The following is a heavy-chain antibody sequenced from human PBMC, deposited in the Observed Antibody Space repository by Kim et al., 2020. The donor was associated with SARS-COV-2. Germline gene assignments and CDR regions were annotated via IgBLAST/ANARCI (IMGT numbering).Heavy chain of an antibody. CDR2: ISIDGVGT. J-gene: IGHJ4*02. D-gene: IGHD1-1*01. V-gene: IGHV3-23*01. Sequence: GGSLRLSCAASGLTFSTFDMSWVRQAPGKGLEWVSSISIDGVGTTYADSVKGRFTTSRDNSKNTLSLHMNSLRSEDTAVYYCARATNWNHDYWGQGILVT. CDR3: ARATNWNHDY. CDR1: GLTFSTFD.